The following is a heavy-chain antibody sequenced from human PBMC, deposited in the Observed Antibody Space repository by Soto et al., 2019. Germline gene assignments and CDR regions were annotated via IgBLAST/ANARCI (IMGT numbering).Heavy chain of an antibody. Sequence: GRSLRLSCAASGFSVNGNYMRSVRLAPGKGLEWVSVMYSGDSTYYADSVKGRFTISRDNSRNTFFLQMNSLRAEDPPVYYCAGSTNWGLSYLDYWGLGALVTVSS. V-gene: IGHV3-53*01. CDR1: GFSVNGNY. CDR2: MYSGDST. CDR3: AGSTNWGLSYLDY. D-gene: IGHD7-27*01. J-gene: IGHJ4*02.